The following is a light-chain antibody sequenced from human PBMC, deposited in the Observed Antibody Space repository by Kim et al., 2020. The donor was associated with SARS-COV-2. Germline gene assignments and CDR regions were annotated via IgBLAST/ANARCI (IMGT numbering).Light chain of an antibody. CDR2: DVN. CDR1: SSDVGGNNY. CDR3: CSYAGSYTWV. V-gene: IGLV2-11*01. Sequence: GQSVTISCTGTSSDVGGNNYVSWYRHHPAKAPKLMIYDVNKRPSGVPDRFSGSKSGNTASLTISGLQAEDEADYYCCSYAGSYTWVFGGGTQLTVL. J-gene: IGLJ3*02.